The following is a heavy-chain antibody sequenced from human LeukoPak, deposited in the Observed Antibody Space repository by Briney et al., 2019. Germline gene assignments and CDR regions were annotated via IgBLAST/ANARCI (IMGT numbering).Heavy chain of an antibody. CDR3: ARVASTGPFDY. V-gene: IGHV4-59*01. J-gene: IGHJ4*02. CDR1: GGSMSDYY. D-gene: IGHD2-8*02. Sequence: PSETLSLTCTVSGGSMSDYYWSWIRQPPGKGLEWIGCIYYSGSTDYNPSLKSRVTMSVDTSKNQFSLKLRSVPAADTAVYYCARVASTGPFDYWGQGTPVNGSS. CDR2: IYYSGST.